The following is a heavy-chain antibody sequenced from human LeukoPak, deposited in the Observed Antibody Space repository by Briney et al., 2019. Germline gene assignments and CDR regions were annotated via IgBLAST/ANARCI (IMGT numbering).Heavy chain of an antibody. CDR1: GYTLTELS. J-gene: IGHJ5*02. CDR2: FDPEDGET. V-gene: IGHV1-24*01. Sequence: ASVKVSCKVSGYTLTELSMHWVRQAPGKGLEWMGGFDPEDGETIYAQKFQGRVTMTEDTSTDTACMELSSLRSEDTAVYYCATDTDLGYCGGDCYGGFDPWGQGTLVTVSS. CDR3: ATDTDLGYCGGDCYGGFDP. D-gene: IGHD2-21*01.